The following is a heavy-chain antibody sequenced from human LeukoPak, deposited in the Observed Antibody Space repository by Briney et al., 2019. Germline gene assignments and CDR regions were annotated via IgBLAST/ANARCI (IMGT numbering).Heavy chain of an antibody. V-gene: IGHV4-59*08. J-gene: IGHJ4*02. CDR1: GGSVSSYY. D-gene: IGHD6-19*01. CDR2: IYYSGST. Sequence: PSETLSLTCTVSGGSVSSYYWSWIRQPPGKGLEWIGYIYYSGSTNYNPSLKSRVTISVDTSKNQFSLKLSSVTAADTAVYYCARHWSSSGWLIDYWGQGTLVTVSS. CDR3: ARHWSSSGWLIDY.